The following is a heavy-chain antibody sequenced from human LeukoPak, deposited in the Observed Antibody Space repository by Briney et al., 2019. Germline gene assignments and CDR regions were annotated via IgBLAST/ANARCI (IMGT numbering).Heavy chain of an antibody. D-gene: IGHD3-16*02. J-gene: IGHJ4*02. CDR1: GFTFSGST. V-gene: IGHV3-73*01. Sequence: GGSLRLSCAASGFTFSGSTIHWVRQTSGKGLEWVGRIRIKGNSYATAYAASVKGRFTISRDDSKNTAYLQMNSLKTEDTAVYYCTSRSSTFGGVIDLDYWGQGTLVTVSS. CDR2: IRIKGNSYAT. CDR3: TSRSSTFGGVIDLDY.